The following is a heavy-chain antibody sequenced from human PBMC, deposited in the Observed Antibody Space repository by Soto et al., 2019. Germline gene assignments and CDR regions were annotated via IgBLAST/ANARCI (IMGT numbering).Heavy chain of an antibody. CDR2: IRSKANSYAT. CDR1: GFTFSGSA. Sequence: EVQLVESGGGLVQPGGSLKLSCAASGFTFSGSAMHWVRQASGKGLEWVGRIRSKANSYATAYAASVKGRFTISRDDSKNTAYLQMNSLKTEDAAVYYCTRGYSSGWYSDYWGQGTLVTVSS. CDR3: TRGYSSGWYSDY. V-gene: IGHV3-73*02. J-gene: IGHJ4*02. D-gene: IGHD6-19*01.